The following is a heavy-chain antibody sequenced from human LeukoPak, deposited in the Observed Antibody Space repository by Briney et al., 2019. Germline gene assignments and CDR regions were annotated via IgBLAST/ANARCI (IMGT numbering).Heavy chain of an antibody. CDR1: GGSFSGYY. Sequence: SETLSLTCAVYGGSFSGYYWSWIRQPPGKGLEWIGEINHSGSTNYNPSLKSRVTISVDTSKNQFSLKLSSVTAADTAVYYCARRQYYYDSSGPVFDYWGQGTLVTVSS. V-gene: IGHV4-34*01. J-gene: IGHJ4*02. CDR3: ARRQYYYDSSGPVFDY. CDR2: INHSGST. D-gene: IGHD3-22*01.